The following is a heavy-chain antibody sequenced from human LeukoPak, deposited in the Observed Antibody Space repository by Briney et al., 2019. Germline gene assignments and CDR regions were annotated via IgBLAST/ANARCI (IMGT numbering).Heavy chain of an antibody. J-gene: IGHJ5*02. CDR1: GFSFPYG. V-gene: IGHV3-74*01. Sequence: GGSLRLSCEASGFSFPYGMSWVRQAPGKGLVWVSRISNDGSTTTYADSVKGRFTISRDNAKSTLYLQMNSLRADDTAVYYCARPSVATGNWFDPWGQGTLVTVSS. CDR3: ARPSVATGNWFDP. D-gene: IGHD6-13*01. CDR2: ISNDGSTT.